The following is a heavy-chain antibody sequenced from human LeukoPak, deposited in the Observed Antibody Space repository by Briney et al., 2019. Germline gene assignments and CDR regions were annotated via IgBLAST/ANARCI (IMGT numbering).Heavy chain of an antibody. CDR2: IVVGSGNT. Sequence: GTSVKVSCKASGFTFTSSAVQWVRQARGQRLEWIGWIVVGSGNTNYAQKFQERVTITRDMSTSTAYMELSSLRSEDTAVYYCAAGGYYDISTGTGAFDIWGQETMVTVSS. V-gene: IGHV1-58*01. D-gene: IGHD3-9*01. CDR1: GFTFTSSA. J-gene: IGHJ3*02. CDR3: AAGGYYDISTGTGAFDI.